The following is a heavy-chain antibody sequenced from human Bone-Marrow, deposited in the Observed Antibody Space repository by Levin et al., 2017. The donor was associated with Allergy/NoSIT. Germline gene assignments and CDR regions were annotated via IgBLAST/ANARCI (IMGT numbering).Heavy chain of an antibody. CDR1: GFTFSSYG. Sequence: GESLKISCAASGFTFSSYGMHWVRQAPGKGLEWVAVISYDGSNKYYADSVKGRFTISRDNSKNTLYLQMNSLRAEDTAVYYCAKDMAAYCSGGSCYHTPFDYWGQGTLVTVSS. J-gene: IGHJ4*02. V-gene: IGHV3-30*18. CDR3: AKDMAAYCSGGSCYHTPFDY. CDR2: ISYDGSNK. D-gene: IGHD2-15*01.